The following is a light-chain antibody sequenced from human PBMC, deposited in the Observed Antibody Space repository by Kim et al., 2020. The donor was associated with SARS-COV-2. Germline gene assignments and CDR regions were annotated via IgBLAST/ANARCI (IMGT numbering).Light chain of an antibody. Sequence: ELTQPPSVSAAPRQRVSISCSVSSSNIGNNAVNWYQQLPGKAPKLLIYYDDLLPSGVSDRFSGSKSGTSASLAISGLQSEDEAGYYCAAWDDSLNGPVFGGGTQLTVL. CDR3: AAWDDSLNGPV. CDR2: YDD. CDR1: SSNIGNNA. J-gene: IGLJ2*01. V-gene: IGLV1-36*01.